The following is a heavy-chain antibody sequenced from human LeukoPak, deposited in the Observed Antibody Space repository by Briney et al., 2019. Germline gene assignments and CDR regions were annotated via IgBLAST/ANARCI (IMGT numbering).Heavy chain of an antibody. D-gene: IGHD1/OR15-1a*01. CDR2: IYYSGST. J-gene: IGHJ3*02. CDR3: ARNNSDGVRRGVFDT. V-gene: IGHV4-39*07. CDR1: GDSISGSPDY. Sequence: EASETLSLTCSVSGDSISGSPDYWGWIRQAPGKGLEWIGSIYYSGSTHYNPSLKSRVTVSVVTSKNQFSLKLRAVTAADTALYYCARNNSDGVRRGVFDTWGQGTKVTVSS.